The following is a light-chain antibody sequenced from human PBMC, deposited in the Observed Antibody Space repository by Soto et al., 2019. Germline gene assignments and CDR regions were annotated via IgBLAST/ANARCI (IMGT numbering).Light chain of an antibody. CDR2: EDN. V-gene: IGLV6-57*02. CDR3: QSYDSDNRGV. CDR1: SGSVANNY. J-gene: IGLJ2*01. Sequence: NFMLTQPQSVSESPGKTVTISCTGSSGSVANNYVQWYQQRPGSVPTTVIYEDNRRPSGVPERFSGSVDSSSNSASLTISGLKPEDEADYYCQSYDSDNRGVFGGGTQLTVL.